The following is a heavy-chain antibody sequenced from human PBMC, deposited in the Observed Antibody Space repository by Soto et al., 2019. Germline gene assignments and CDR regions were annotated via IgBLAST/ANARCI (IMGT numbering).Heavy chain of an antibody. V-gene: IGHV3-9*01. J-gene: IGHJ5*02. D-gene: IGHD1-1*01. Sequence: EVQLVESGGGLVQPGRSLRLSCAASGFTFDDYAMHWVRQAPGKGLEWVSGISWNSGNIAYADSVKGRFTISRDNTKNSLYLQMNSLRGEDTAVYYCTRWNGYGDLWGQGTLVTVSS. CDR2: ISWNSGNI. CDR1: GFTFDDYA. CDR3: TRWNGYGDL.